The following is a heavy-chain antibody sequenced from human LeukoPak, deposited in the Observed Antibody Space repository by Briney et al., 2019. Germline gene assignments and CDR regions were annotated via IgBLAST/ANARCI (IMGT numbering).Heavy chain of an antibody. Sequence: GGSLRLSCAASGFSFSSSGMHWVRQAPGKGMEWVAVILYNGSNKYYADSVKGRFTISRDNSKNTLYLQMNSLRVEDTAVYYCARAGGYCSGGSCYRGYSWFDPWGQGTLVTVSS. V-gene: IGHV3-33*01. CDR3: ARAGGYCSGGSCYRGYSWFDP. CDR2: ILYNGSNK. J-gene: IGHJ5*02. D-gene: IGHD2-15*01. CDR1: GFSFSSSG.